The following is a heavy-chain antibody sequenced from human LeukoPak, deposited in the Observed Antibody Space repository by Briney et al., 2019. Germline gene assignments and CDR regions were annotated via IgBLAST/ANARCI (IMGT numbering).Heavy chain of an antibody. CDR1: GFTFSSYS. J-gene: IGHJ4*02. Sequence: GGSLRLSCAASGFTFSSYSMNWVRQAPGKGLEWVSSISSSSSYIYYADSVKGRFTISRDNAKNSLYLQMNSLRAEDTAVYYCARDKVGRYYDSSGYPKHFDYWGQGTLVTVSS. CDR2: ISSSSSYI. V-gene: IGHV3-21*01. CDR3: ARDKVGRYYDSSGYPKHFDY. D-gene: IGHD3-22*01.